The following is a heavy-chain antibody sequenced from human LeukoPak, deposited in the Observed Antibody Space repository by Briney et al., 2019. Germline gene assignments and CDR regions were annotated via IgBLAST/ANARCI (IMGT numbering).Heavy chain of an antibody. J-gene: IGHJ4*02. CDR3: ARVRYSDSSVLTRKRSYYFDY. CDR2: ISTSGST. CDR1: GGSISSYY. D-gene: IGHD3-22*01. V-gene: IGHV4-4*07. Sequence: SEALSLTCTVSGGSISSYYWSWIRQPAGKGLESIGHISTSGSTNYNPSLKSRVTMSVDTSKNQFSLKLSSVTAADTAVYYCARVRYSDSSVLTRKRSYYFDYWGQGTLVTVSS.